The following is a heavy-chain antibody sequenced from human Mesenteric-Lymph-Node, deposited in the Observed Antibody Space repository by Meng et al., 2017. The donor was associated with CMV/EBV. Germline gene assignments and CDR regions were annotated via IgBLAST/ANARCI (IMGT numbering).Heavy chain of an antibody. CDR1: GFSFSNYG. CDR2: IWYDGRYQ. V-gene: IGHV3-33*06. J-gene: IGHJ4*02. Sequence: GGSLRLSCAASGFSFSNYGMHWVRQTPGKGLEWVAVIWYDGRYQLYVDSVKGRFTISRDNSKNTLYLEMNSLRAEDTAVYYCAKAATLPDYWGQGTLVTVSS. CDR3: AKAATLPDY.